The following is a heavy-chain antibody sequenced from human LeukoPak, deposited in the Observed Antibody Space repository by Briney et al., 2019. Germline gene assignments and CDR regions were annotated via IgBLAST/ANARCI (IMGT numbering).Heavy chain of an antibody. CDR3: ARSGYQNVRHYYYYMDV. CDR2: IYTSGST. CDR1: GGSISSYY. Sequence: SETLSLTCTVSGGSISSYYWSWIRQPAGKGLEWIGRIYTSGSTNYNPSLKSRVTMSLDTSKNQFSLKLSSVTAADPAVYYCARSGYQNVRHYYYYMDVWGKGPTVTVSS. D-gene: IGHD3-3*01. V-gene: IGHV4-4*07. J-gene: IGHJ6*03.